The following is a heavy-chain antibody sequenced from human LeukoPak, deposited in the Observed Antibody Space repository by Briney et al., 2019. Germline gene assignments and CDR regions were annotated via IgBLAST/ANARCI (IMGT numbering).Heavy chain of an antibody. J-gene: IGHJ4*02. CDR2: ISGSGGST. V-gene: IGHV3-23*01. CDR1: GFTVSSDY. CDR3: AKRKHYFDY. Sequence: GGSLRLSCAASGFTVSSDYMSWVRQAPGKGLEWVSVISGSGGSTYYADSVKGRFTISRDNSKNTLYLQMNSLRAEDTAVYYCAKRKHYFDYWGQGTLVTVSS.